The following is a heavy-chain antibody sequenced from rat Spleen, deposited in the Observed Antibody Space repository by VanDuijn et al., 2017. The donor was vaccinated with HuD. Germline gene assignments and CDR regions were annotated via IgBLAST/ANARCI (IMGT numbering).Heavy chain of an antibody. D-gene: IGHD1-12*03. CDR1: GFTFNNYW. Sequence: EVQLVESGGGLVQPGGSLKLSCVASGFTFNNYWMTWIRQAPGKGLEWVASITNASGRTYYPDSVKGRFTISRDDAKNTLYLQMDSLRSEDTATYFCTTGWLFSYWGQGTLVTVSS. V-gene: IGHV5-31*01. CDR2: ITNASGRT. CDR3: TTGWLFSY. J-gene: IGHJ3*01.